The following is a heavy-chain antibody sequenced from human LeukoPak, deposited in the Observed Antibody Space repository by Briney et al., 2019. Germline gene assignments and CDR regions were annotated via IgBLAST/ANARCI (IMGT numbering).Heavy chain of an antibody. CDR1: GFTFSSYW. CDR2: ISGSGGST. D-gene: IGHD6-19*01. V-gene: IGHV3-23*01. CDR3: AKGSSFAVAGPGELDY. Sequence: GGSLRLSCAASGFTFSSYWMSWVRQAPGKGLEWVSAISGSGGSTYCADSVKGRFTISRDNSKNTLYLQMNSLRAEDTAVYYCAKGSSFAVAGPGELDYWGQGTLVTVSS. J-gene: IGHJ4*02.